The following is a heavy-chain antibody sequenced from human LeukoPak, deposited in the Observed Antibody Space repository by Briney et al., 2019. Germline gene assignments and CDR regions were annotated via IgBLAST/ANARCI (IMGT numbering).Heavy chain of an antibody. CDR3: ARARLRWKEIDY. D-gene: IGHD4-23*01. Sequence: ASVKVSCKASGYTFTGYYMHWVRQAPGQGLEWMGIINPSGGSTSYAQKFQGRVTMTRDMSTSTVYMELSSLRSEDTAVYYCARARLRWKEIDYWGQGTLVTVSS. V-gene: IGHV1-46*01. CDR2: INPSGGST. CDR1: GYTFTGYY. J-gene: IGHJ4*02.